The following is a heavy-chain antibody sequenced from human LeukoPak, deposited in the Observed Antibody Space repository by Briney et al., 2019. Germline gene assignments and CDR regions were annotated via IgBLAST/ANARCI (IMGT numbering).Heavy chain of an antibody. CDR2: IKQDGSEK. CDR1: GSTFSSYW. J-gene: IGHJ4*02. D-gene: IGHD3-22*01. V-gene: IGHV3-7*01. Sequence: PGGSLRLSCAASGSTFSSYWMSWVRQAPGKGLEWVANIKQDGSEKYYVDSVKGRFTISRDNAKNSLYLQMNSLRAEDTAVYYCARDHHYYDSSGYLDYWGQGTLVTVSS. CDR3: ARDHHYYDSSGYLDY.